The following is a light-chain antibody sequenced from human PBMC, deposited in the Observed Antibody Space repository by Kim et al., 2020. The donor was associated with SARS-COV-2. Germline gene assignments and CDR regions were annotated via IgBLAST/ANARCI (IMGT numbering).Light chain of an antibody. J-gene: IGKJ2*01. V-gene: IGKV3-15*01. Sequence: SVSPGERATITCRASQSVSSNLAWYQQKPGQAPRLLIYGASTRVTGIPARFSGSGSGTEFTLTVNSLQPEDFAVYYCQQYNKWPYTFGQGTKLEI. CDR1: QSVSSN. CDR2: GAS. CDR3: QQYNKWPYT.